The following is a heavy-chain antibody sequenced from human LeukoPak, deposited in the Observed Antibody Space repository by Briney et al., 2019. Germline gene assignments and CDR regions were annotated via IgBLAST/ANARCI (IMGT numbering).Heavy chain of an antibody. D-gene: IGHD6-19*01. CDR2: INPNSGDT. CDR1: GYTFTGYY. CDR3: ASSAGIAVAGYFDY. Sequence: ASVKVSCKASGYTFTGYYIHWVRLAPGQGLEWMGRINPNSGDTNYAQKFQGRVTMTRDTSISTAYMELSRLRSDDTAVYYCASSAGIAVAGYFDYWGQGTLVTVSS. V-gene: IGHV1-2*06. J-gene: IGHJ4*02.